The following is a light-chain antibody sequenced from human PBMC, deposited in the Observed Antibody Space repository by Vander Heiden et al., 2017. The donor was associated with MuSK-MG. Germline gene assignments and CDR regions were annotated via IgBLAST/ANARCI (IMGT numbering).Light chain of an antibody. V-gene: IGLV2-23*02. CDR2: EVT. CDR3: CSYAGSDVI. Sequence: QAALTQPASVSGSPGQSITISCTGTTSDVGSYNLVSWYQQHPGKAPKLLIDEVTKRPSGVSNRFSASKSGNTASLTISGLQSEDEADYYCCSYAGSDVIFGGGTKLTVL. CDR1: TSDVGSYNL. J-gene: IGLJ2*01.